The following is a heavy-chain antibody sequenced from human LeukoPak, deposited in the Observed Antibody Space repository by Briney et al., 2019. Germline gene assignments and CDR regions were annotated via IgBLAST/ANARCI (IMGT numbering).Heavy chain of an antibody. J-gene: IGHJ4*02. V-gene: IGHV3-7*04. CDR1: GFTFGSDW. Sequence: GGSLRLSCAASGFTFGSDWMSWVRQAPGKGLECVANIKQDGSEKYYVDSVKGRFTISRDNAKNSLYMTINSLRAEDTAVYYCARVKTDYFDYWGQGTLVTASS. CDR3: ARVKTDYFDY. CDR2: IKQDGSEK.